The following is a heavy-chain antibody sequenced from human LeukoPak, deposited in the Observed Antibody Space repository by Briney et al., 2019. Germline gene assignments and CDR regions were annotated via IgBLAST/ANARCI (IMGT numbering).Heavy chain of an antibody. CDR2: ISAYNGNT. V-gene: IGHV1-18*01. D-gene: IGHD6-19*01. J-gene: IGHJ3*02. CDR1: GYTFTSYG. Sequence: ASVKVSCKASGYTFTSYGISWVRQAPGQGLEWMGWISAYNGNTNYAQKLQGRVTMTTDTSTSTAYMELRSLRSDDTAAYYCARDLPSRMAVAGHDAFDIWGQGTMVTVSS. CDR3: ARDLPSRMAVAGHDAFDI.